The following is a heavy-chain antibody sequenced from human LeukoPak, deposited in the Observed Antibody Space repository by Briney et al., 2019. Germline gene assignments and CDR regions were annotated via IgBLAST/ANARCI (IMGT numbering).Heavy chain of an antibody. Sequence: SETLSLTCTVSGGSISSYYWSWIRQPPGKGLEWIGYIYYSGSTNYNPSLKSRVTISVDTSKNQFSLKLSSVTAADTAVYYCASRGEEYYFDYWGQGTLVTVSS. J-gene: IGHJ4*02. CDR3: ASRGEEYYFDY. V-gene: IGHV4-59*01. CDR2: IYYSGST. CDR1: GGSISSYY. D-gene: IGHD3-16*01.